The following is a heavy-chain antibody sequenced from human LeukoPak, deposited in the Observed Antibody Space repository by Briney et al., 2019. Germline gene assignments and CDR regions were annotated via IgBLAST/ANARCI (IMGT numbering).Heavy chain of an antibody. CDR1: GGSMSPYH. CDR2: IYYSGST. CDR3: ARAVSGRFDY. Sequence: DPSETLSLTCTVSGGSMSPYHWGWIRQPPGKGLEWTGYIYYSGSTNYNPPLNSRVTISVDTSKNQFSLRLSSVTAADTAIYYCARAVSGRFDYWGQGTLVTVSS. J-gene: IGHJ4*02. V-gene: IGHV4-59*08. D-gene: IGHD6-19*01.